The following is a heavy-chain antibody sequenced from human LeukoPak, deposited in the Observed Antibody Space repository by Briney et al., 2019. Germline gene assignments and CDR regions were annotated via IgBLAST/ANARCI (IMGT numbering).Heavy chain of an antibody. CDR3: ARGHYYDSSGYRNNWFDP. Sequence: ASVKVSCKASGYTFTSYGISWVRQAPGRGLEWMGWISAYNGNTNYAQKLQGRVTMTTDTSTSTAYMELRSLRSDDTAVYYCARGHYYDSSGYRNNWFDPWGQGTLVTVSS. J-gene: IGHJ5*02. V-gene: IGHV1-18*01. D-gene: IGHD3-22*01. CDR1: GYTFTSYG. CDR2: ISAYNGNT.